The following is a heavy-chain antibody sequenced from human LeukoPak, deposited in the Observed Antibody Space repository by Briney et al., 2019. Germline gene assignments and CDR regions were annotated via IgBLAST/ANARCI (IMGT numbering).Heavy chain of an antibody. CDR1: GFTFSSYA. J-gene: IGHJ4*02. CDR3: AKDQSSSGWYFDY. V-gene: IGHV3-23*01. D-gene: IGHD6-19*01. CDR2: ISGSGGST. Sequence: GGSLRLSCSASGFTFSSYAMSWVRQAPGKGLEWVSAISGSGGSTYYADSVKGRFTISRDNSKNTLYLQMNSLRAEGTAVYYCAKDQSSSGWYFDYWGQGTLVTVSS.